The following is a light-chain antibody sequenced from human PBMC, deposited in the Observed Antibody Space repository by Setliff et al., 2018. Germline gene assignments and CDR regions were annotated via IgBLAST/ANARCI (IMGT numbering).Light chain of an antibody. Sequence: QSVLTQPASVSESLGQSITISCIGTSSDIGGTNYVSWYQQFPGEAPQLIIYAASDRPSGVSHRFSGSKSGNTASLTISGLQAEDEADYYCCSYTNRATYVFGTGTKVTVL. V-gene: IGLV2-14*03. CDR1: SSDIGGTNY. J-gene: IGLJ1*01. CDR2: AAS. CDR3: CSYTNRATYV.